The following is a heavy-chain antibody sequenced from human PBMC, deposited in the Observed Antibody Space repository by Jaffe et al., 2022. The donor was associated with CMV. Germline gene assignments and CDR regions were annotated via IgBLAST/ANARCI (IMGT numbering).Heavy chain of an antibody. J-gene: IGHJ3*02. Sequence: QVQLVESGGGVVQPGRSLRLSCAASGFTFSTYGMHWVRQAPGKGLEWVAVIWFDGSNEYYADSVKGRFTISRDNSKNSLNLQMNSLRAEDTAVYYCARAQRIESGGTDDAFDIWGQGTMVTVSS. CDR1: GFTFSTYG. V-gene: IGHV3-33*01. CDR3: ARAQRIESGGTDDAFDI. CDR2: IWFDGSNE. D-gene: IGHD6-13*01.